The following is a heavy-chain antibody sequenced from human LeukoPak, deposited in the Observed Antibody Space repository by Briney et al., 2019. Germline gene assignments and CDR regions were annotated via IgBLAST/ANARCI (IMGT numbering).Heavy chain of an antibody. CDR1: GYSISSGYY. D-gene: IGHD3-22*01. CDR2: IYHSGST. J-gene: IGHJ3*02. V-gene: IGHV4-38-2*02. CDR3: ATSHYYDSSGYFDAFDI. Sequence: SETLSLTCTASGYSISSGYYKWWIRPPPEKRLEWIGIIYHSGSTYYNPSLKSRVTISVDTSKNQFSLKLSTVTAADTAVYYCATSHYYDSSGYFDAFDIWGQGKMVTVSS.